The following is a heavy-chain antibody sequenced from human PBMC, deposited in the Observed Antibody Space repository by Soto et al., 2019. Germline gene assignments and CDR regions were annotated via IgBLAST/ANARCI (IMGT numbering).Heavy chain of an antibody. Sequence: PGGSLRLSCTASGFTFVDYAMSWVRQAPGKGLEWVGFIRSKAYGGTTEYAASVKGRFTISRDDSKSIAYLQMNSLKTEDTAVYYCTRGLDSSGYVGYWGQGTLVTVSS. D-gene: IGHD3-22*01. CDR3: TRGLDSSGYVGY. J-gene: IGHJ4*02. CDR2: IRSKAYGGTT. CDR1: GFTFVDYA. V-gene: IGHV3-49*04.